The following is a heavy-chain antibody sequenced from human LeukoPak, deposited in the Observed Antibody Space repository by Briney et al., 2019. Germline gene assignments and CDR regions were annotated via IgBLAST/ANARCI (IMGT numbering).Heavy chain of an antibody. CDR3: ARVEGSSSSYSDY. CDR1: RYTFTGYY. J-gene: IGHJ4*02. D-gene: IGHD6-6*01. V-gene: IGHV1-2*02. Sequence: ASVKVSCKASRYTFTGYYMHWVRQAPGQGLEWMGWINPNSGGTNYAQKFQGRVTMTRDTSISTAYMELSRLRSDDTAVYYCARVEGSSSSYSDYWGQGTLVTVSS. CDR2: INPNSGGT.